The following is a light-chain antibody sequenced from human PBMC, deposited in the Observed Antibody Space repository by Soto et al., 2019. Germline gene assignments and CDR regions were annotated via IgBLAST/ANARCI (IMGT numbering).Light chain of an antibody. V-gene: IGKV1-5*01. Sequence: DIQMTQSPSTLSASVGDRVIITCRASQSVGNSLAWYQQRPGIAPKLLIFDASILQSGVPSRFSGSGSGTEFTLSISRLQTDDFATYYCQQYGSFSPITFGGGTKVDIK. CDR3: QQYGSFSPIT. CDR2: DAS. J-gene: IGKJ4*01. CDR1: QSVGNS.